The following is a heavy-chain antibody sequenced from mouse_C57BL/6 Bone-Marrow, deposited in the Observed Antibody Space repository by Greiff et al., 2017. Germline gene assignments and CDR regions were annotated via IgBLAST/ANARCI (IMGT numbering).Heavy chain of an antibody. V-gene: IGHV1-54*01. CDR1: GYAFTNYL. Sequence: QVQLQQSGAELVRPGTSVKVSCKASGYAFTNYLIEWVTQRPGQGLEWIGVINPGSGGTNDNEKFKGKATLTADKSSSTAYMQLSRLTAEDSAVYFCARLRRGSWYFDVWGTGTTVTVSA. J-gene: IGHJ1*03. D-gene: IGHD2-4*01. CDR2: INPGSGGT. CDR3: ARLRRGSWYFDV.